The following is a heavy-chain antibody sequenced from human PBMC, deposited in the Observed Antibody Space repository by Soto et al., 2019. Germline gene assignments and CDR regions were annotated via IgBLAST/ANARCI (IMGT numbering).Heavy chain of an antibody. CDR2: IIPIFGTA. D-gene: IGHD3-22*01. J-gene: IGHJ4*02. Sequence: ASVKVSCKASGGTFSSYAISWVRQAPGQGLEWMGGIIPIFGTANYAQKFQGRVTITADESTSTAYMELSSLRPEDTAVYYCARDNPPYYYDSSGPLDYWGQGTLVTVSS. CDR3: ARDNPPYYYDSSGPLDY. V-gene: IGHV1-69*13. CDR1: GGTFSSYA.